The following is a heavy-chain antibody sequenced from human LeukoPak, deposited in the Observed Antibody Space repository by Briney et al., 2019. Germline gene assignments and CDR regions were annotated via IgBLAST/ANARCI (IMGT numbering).Heavy chain of an antibody. J-gene: IGHJ6*03. V-gene: IGHV3-66*01. D-gene: IGHD3-22*01. CDR1: GFTVSSNY. Sequence: GGSLRLSCAASGFTVSSNYMSWVRQAPGKGLEWVSVIYSGGSTYYADSVKGRFTISRDNSKNTLYLQMNSLRAEDTAVYYCARAGGNYYDSSGYYHMDVWGKGTTVTVSS. CDR3: ARAGGNYYDSSGYYHMDV. CDR2: IYSGGST.